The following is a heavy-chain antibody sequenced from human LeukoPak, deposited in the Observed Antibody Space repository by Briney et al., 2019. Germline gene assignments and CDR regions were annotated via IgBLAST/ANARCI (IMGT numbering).Heavy chain of an antibody. CDR2: INHSGST. J-gene: IGHJ3*02. CDR3: ARVGLPSVVVTAIHAFDI. CDR1: GGSFSGYY. D-gene: IGHD2-21*02. V-gene: IGHV4-34*01. Sequence: SETLSLTCAVYGGSFSGYYWSWIRQPPGKGLEWIGEINHSGSTNYNPSLKSRVTISVDTSKNQFSLKLSSVTAADTAVYYCARVGLPSVVVTAIHAFDIWGQGTMVTVSS.